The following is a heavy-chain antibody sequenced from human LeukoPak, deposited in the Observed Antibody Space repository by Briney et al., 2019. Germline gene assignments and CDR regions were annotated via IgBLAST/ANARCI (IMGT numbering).Heavy chain of an antibody. Sequence: PSETLSLTCTVSGGSISSYYWSWIRQPPGKGLEWIGYNYYSGSTNYNPSLKSRVTISVDTSKNQFSLKLSSVTAADTAVYYCARVLVTAIPYYYYYMDVWGKGTTVTISS. CDR3: ARVLVTAIPYYYYYMDV. D-gene: IGHD2-21*02. V-gene: IGHV4-59*01. J-gene: IGHJ6*03. CDR2: NYYSGST. CDR1: GGSISSYY.